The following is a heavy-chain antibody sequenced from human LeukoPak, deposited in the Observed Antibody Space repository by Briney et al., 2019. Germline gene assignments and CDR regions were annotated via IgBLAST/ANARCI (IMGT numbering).Heavy chain of an antibody. Sequence: GGSLRLSCAASGFTFSDYYMSWIRQAPGKALEWVSYVSSGSSTIYYADSVKGRFTVSRDNGKRSLYLHMNSLRAEDTAMYYCARALVGANWGFQHWGQGTLVTVSS. CDR1: GFTFSDYY. J-gene: IGHJ1*01. V-gene: IGHV3-11*04. CDR3: ARALVGANWGFQH. CDR2: VSSGSSTI. D-gene: IGHD1-26*01.